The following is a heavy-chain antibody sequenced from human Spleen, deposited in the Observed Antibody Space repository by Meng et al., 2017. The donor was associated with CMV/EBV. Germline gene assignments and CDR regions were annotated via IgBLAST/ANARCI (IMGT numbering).Heavy chain of an antibody. J-gene: IGHJ6*02. CDR2: MNPNSGNT. CDR3: ARSLYCSSTSCSTLYGMDV. D-gene: IGHD2-2*01. V-gene: IGHV1-8*03. CDR1: GYTFTSYD. Sequence: ASVKVSCKASGYTFTSYDINWVRQATGQGLEWMGWMNPNSGNTGYAQKFQGRVTITRNTSISTAYMELSSLRSEDTAVYYCARSLYCSSTSCSTLYGMDVWGQGTTVTVSS.